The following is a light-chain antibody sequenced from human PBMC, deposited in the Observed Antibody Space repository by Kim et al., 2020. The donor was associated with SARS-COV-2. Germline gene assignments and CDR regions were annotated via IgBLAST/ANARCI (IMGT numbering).Light chain of an antibody. J-gene: IGLJ1*01. CDR3: NSRDSSGNRNYV. CDR1: SLRSYY. V-gene: IGLV3-19*01. Sequence: LGQTVRITCQGDSLRSYYASWDQQKPGQAPVLVIYGKNNRPSGIPDRFSGSSSGNTASLTITGAQAEDEADYYSNSRDSSGNRNYVFGTGTKVTVL. CDR2: GKN.